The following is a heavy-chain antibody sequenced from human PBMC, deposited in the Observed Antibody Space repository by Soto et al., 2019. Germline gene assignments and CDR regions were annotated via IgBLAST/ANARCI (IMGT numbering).Heavy chain of an antibody. CDR3: AKDLKRGVVPSAKDV. V-gene: IGHV3-30*18. J-gene: IGHJ6*02. Sequence: GGSLRLSCAASRFSINGYGMNWVRQAPGKGLEWVAVISYDGSNKYYSDSVNGRFIISRDNSKNTLSLQMNSLRPEDSAVYYCAKDLKRGVVPSAKDVWGQGTTVTVSS. CDR1: RFSINGYG. CDR2: ISYDGSNK. D-gene: IGHD2-2*01.